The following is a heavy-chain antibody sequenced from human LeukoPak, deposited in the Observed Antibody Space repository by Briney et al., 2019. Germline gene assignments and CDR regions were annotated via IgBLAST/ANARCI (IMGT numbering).Heavy chain of an antibody. V-gene: IGHV1-18*01. Sequence: ASVKVSYKASRYTFTRYGISWVRQAPGQGLEWMGWINTYNGNTNYAQKLQGRVTMTTDTSTSTAYMELRSLRSDDTAVYYRERVETTVESLFDYWGQGTLVTVSS. CDR3: ERVETTVESLFDY. J-gene: IGHJ4*02. D-gene: IGHD4-23*01. CDR2: INTYNGNT. CDR1: RYTFTRYG.